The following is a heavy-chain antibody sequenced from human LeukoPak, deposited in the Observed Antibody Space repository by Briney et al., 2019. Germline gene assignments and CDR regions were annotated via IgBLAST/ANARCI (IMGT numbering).Heavy chain of an antibody. V-gene: IGHV4-34*01. CDR1: GGSFSGYY. J-gene: IGHJ4*02. CDR3: ARVVTIFGVVNHFDY. Sequence: SETLSLTCAVYGGSFSGYYWSWIRQPPGKGLEWIGEINHSGSTNYNPSLKSRVTISVDTSKNQFSLELSSVTAADTAVYYCARVVTIFGVVNHFDYWGQGTLVTVSS. CDR2: INHSGST. D-gene: IGHD3-3*01.